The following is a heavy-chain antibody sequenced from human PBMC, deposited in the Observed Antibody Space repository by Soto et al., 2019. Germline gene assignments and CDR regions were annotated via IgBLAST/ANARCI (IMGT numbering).Heavy chain of an antibody. J-gene: IGHJ5*02. CDR2: IIPIFGTR. D-gene: IGHD4-17*01. CDR3: ARSEVSDYGDLFRFAP. CDR1: GGTFRRYA. Sequence: SVKVSCKASGGTFRRYAISWVRQAPGQGLEWMGGIIPIFGTRNYAQKFQGRVSITADESTSTAYMELSSLRSEDTAMYFCARSEVSDYGDLFRFAPSGQGTPVPVSS. V-gene: IGHV1-69*13.